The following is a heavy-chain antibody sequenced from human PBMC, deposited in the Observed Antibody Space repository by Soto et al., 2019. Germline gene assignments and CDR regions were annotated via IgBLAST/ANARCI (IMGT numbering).Heavy chain of an antibody. Sequence: QVQLQESGPGLVKPSETLSLTCTVSGGSVSSGNYYWSWIRQPPGKGLEWIGYVYYTGSTNYNPSLKSRVTIAIDASKNPFSLRLSSVTAADTAVYYCARSMHYSDGSNYSPFDYWGQGTLVTVSS. CDR1: GGSVSSGNYY. CDR3: ARSMHYSDGSNYSPFDY. D-gene: IGHD3-22*01. J-gene: IGHJ4*02. V-gene: IGHV4-61*01. CDR2: VYYTGST.